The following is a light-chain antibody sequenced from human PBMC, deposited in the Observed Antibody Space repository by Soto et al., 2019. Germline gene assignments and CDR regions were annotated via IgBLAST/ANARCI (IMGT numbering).Light chain of an antibody. V-gene: IGKV3-20*01. Sequence: EIVLTQSPGTLSLSPGERATLSCRASQSVSSSYLAWYQQKPGQPPRPLIYGASRRATGIPDSFSGSGSGSDFPLTISRLEPEYFAVYYCQQYDSSSTFGQGAKVEIK. J-gene: IGKJ1*01. CDR3: QQYDSSST. CDR1: QSVSSSY. CDR2: GAS.